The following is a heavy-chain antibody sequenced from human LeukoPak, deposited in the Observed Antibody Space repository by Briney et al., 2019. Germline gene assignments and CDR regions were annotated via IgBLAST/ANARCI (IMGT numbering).Heavy chain of an antibody. Sequence: PSETLSLTCAVYGGSFSGYYWSWIRQPPGKGLEWIGEINHRGNTNYNPSLKSRVTISVDTSKNQFSLKLNSVTAADTAVYYCARGAIGLAAGTHDYWGQGTLVTVSS. CDR2: INHRGNT. CDR3: ARGAIGLAAGTHDY. D-gene: IGHD1/OR15-1a*01. CDR1: GGSFSGYY. V-gene: IGHV4-34*01. J-gene: IGHJ4*02.